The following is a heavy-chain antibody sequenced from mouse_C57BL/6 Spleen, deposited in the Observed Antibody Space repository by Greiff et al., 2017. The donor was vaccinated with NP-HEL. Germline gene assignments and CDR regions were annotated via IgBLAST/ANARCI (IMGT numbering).Heavy chain of an antibody. CDR1: GYTFTSYW. Sequence: QVQLQQPGAELVRPGSSVKLSCKASGYTFTSYWMDWVKQRPGQGLEWIGNIYPSDSETHYNQKFKDKATLTVDKSSSTAYMQLSSLTSEDSAVYYCARSGDGSYFDYWGQGTTLTVSS. J-gene: IGHJ2*01. V-gene: IGHV1-61*01. D-gene: IGHD2-3*01. CDR2: IYPSDSET. CDR3: ARSGDGSYFDY.